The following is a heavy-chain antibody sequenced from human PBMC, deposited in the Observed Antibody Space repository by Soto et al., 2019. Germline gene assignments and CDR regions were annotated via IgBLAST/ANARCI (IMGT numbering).Heavy chain of an antibody. CDR2: IKSKTDGGTT. D-gene: IGHD2-8*01. CDR1: GFTFSNAW. V-gene: IGHV3-15*01. CDR3: TTSLGYCTNGVCFNDPFDI. Sequence: GGSLRLSCAASGFTFSNAWMSWVRQAPGKGLEWVGRIKSKTDGGTTDYAAPVKGRFTISRDDSKNTLYLQMNSLKTEDTAVYSCTTSLGYCTNGVCFNDPFDIWGQGTMVTVSS. J-gene: IGHJ3*02.